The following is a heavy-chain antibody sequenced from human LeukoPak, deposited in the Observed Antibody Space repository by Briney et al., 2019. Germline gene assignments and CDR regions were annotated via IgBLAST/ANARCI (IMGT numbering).Heavy chain of an antibody. J-gene: IGHJ4*02. CDR3: ARDSDAGGFDY. D-gene: IGHD1-1*01. CDR1: GFTFSSYD. V-gene: IGHV3-48*03. CDR2: ISSSGSNK. Sequence: PGGSLRLSCAASGFTFSSYDMNWVRQAPGKGLGWVSYISSSGSNKYYADSVKGRFTISRDNAKNSLYLQMNSLRAEDTAVYYCARDSDAGGFDYWGQGTLVTVSS.